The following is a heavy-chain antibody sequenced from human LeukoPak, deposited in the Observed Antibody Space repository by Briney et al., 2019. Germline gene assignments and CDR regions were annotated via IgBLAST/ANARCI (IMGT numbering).Heavy chain of an antibody. V-gene: IGHV5-51*01. CDR3: ARSGSGYSQCDY. D-gene: IGHD3-3*01. CDR2: IYPGYSDA. Sequence: GESLKISCKISGYKLTNNWIGWVRQVPGKGLEWMGLIYPGYSDAKYSPSFQGQVTLSVDASISTAYLQLSGLRASDTAIYYCARSGSGYSQCDYWGQGTLVTVSS. J-gene: IGHJ4*02. CDR1: GYKLTNNW.